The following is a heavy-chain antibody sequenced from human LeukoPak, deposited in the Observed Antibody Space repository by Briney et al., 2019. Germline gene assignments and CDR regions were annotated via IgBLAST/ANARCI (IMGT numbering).Heavy chain of an antibody. CDR1: GFTFSINS. CDR3: ARDTASSGCLFDY. J-gene: IGHJ4*02. D-gene: IGHD3-22*01. CDR2: ISSGSTTM. V-gene: IGHV3-48*02. Sequence: GGSLRLSCAASGFTFSINSMNWVRQAPGKGLGWVSYISSGSTTMYYSDSVKGRFTIYRGNAKNSLYMQMNSLRDEDTAVYYCARDTASSGCLFDYWGQGTLVTVSS.